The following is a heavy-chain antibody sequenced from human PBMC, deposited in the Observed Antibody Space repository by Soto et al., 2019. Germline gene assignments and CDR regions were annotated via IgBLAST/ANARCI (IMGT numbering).Heavy chain of an antibody. D-gene: IGHD2-2*01. CDR2: IYHSGST. CDR3: ARDTKPIDY. V-gene: IGHV4-38-2*02. Sequence: SETLSLTCAVSGYSISSGYYWGWIRQPPGKGLEWIGSIYHSGSTCYNPSLKSRVTISVDTSKNQFSLKLSSVTAADTAVYYCARDTKPIDYWGQGTLVTVSS. CDR1: GYSISSGYY. J-gene: IGHJ4*02.